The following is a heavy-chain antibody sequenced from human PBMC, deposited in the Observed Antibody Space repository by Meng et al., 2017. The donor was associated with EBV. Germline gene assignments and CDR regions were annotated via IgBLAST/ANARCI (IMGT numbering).Heavy chain of an antibody. Sequence: QVQLLQSGGEVKKPGSVVKVSCRTSGGTLRSDAVSWVRQAPGQGREWMGGLIPMVGAPHYAQKFQGRVTIIADESTSTHSMELNSLRSEDTAMYYCASESGRGFTPDYWGQGTLVTVSS. J-gene: IGHJ4*02. CDR2: LIPMVGAP. D-gene: IGHD3-10*01. CDR3: ASESGRGFTPDY. CDR1: GGTLRSDA. V-gene: IGHV1-69*01.